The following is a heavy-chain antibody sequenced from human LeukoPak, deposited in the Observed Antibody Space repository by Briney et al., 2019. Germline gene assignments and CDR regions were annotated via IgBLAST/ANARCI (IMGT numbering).Heavy chain of an antibody. CDR3: ARHDYGDLIDY. V-gene: IGHV1-2*02. J-gene: IGHJ4*02. CDR2: INSKSADT. D-gene: IGHD4-17*01. Sequence: AAVKVSCKTSGYTFTDYDIHWVRQAPGQGLEWMGWINSKSADTTYAQKFQGRVTMTRDTSITTAYMELSRLRSDDTAVYYCARHDYGDLIDYWGQGTLVTVSS. CDR1: GYTFTDYD.